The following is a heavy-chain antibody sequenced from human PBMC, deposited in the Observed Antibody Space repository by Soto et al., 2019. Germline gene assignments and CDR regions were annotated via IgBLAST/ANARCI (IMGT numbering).Heavy chain of an antibody. CDR2: IYYSGST. Sequence: QVQLQESGPGLVKPSQTLSLTCTVSGGSISSGDYYWSWIRQPPGKGLEWIGYIYYSGSTYYNPSLKSRVTISVDTSKNQFSLKLSSVTAADTAVYYCALHGDILTGYPKIWFDPWGQGTLVTVSS. CDR3: ALHGDILTGYPKIWFDP. V-gene: IGHV4-30-4*01. CDR1: GGSISSGDYY. J-gene: IGHJ5*02. D-gene: IGHD3-9*01.